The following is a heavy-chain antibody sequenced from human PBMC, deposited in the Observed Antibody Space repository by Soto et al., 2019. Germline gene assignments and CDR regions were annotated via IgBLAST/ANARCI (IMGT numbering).Heavy chain of an antibody. J-gene: IGHJ4*02. D-gene: IGHD3-10*01. V-gene: IGHV4-30-2*01. CDR2: IYHSGST. CDR3: ARGTMAQYFDY. Sequence: QLQLQESGSGLVKPSQTLSLTCAVSGGSISSGGYSWSWIRQPPGKGLEWIGYIYHSGSTYYNPSLKSRVTISVDRSKNQFSLKLSSVTAADTAVYYCARGTMAQYFDYWGQGTLVTVSS. CDR1: GGSISSGGYS.